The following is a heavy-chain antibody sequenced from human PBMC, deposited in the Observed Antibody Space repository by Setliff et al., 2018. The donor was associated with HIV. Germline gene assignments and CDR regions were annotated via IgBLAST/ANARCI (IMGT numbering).Heavy chain of an antibody. J-gene: IGHJ4*02. V-gene: IGHV4-59*01. Sequence: SETLSLTCTVSGGSISSYYWSWIRQPPGKGLEWIGYIYYSGSTNYNPSLKSRVTISVDTSKNQFSLKLSSVTAADTAVYYCARGQRVFDYWGQGTLVTVSS. CDR2: IYYSGST. CDR1: GGSISSYY. CDR3: ARGQRVFDY.